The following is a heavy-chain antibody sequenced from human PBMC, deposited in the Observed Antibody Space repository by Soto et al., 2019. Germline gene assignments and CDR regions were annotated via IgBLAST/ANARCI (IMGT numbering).Heavy chain of an antibody. Sequence: QVQLVQSGAEVKKPGASVKVSCKASGYTFTSYGISWVRQAPGQGLEWMGWISAYNGNTNYAQKLQGRVTMTTDTSTITAYMELTSLSPDDSAVYYSASLYLHDSSGIYYYGLDVWGQGTTVTVSS. D-gene: IGHD3-22*01. V-gene: IGHV1-18*01. CDR1: GYTFTSYG. CDR2: ISAYNGNT. CDR3: ASLYLHDSSGIYYYGLDV. J-gene: IGHJ6*02.